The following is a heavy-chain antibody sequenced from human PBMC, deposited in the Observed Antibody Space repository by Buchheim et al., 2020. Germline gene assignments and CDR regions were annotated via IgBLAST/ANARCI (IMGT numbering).Heavy chain of an antibody. V-gene: IGHV3-74*01. CDR3: AREDHSGYDSFDY. J-gene: IGHJ4*02. CDR1: GFAFRSYW. D-gene: IGHD5-12*01. Sequence: EVQLVESGGGLNQPGGSLRLSCAASGFAFRSYWMHWVRQAPGQGLLWVSRINTDGSSANYADSVKGRFTIYRDHAKNTLSLQMNSLRAEDTAIYYCAREDHSGYDSFDYGGQGAL. CDR2: INTDGSSA.